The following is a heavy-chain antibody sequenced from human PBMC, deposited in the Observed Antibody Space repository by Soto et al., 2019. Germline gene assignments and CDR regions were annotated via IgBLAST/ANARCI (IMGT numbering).Heavy chain of an antibody. CDR1: GFTFSSYS. D-gene: IGHD2-2*01. J-gene: IGHJ6*02. CDR2: ISSSSSYI. V-gene: IGHV3-21*01. Sequence: GGSLRLSCAASGFTFSSYSMNWVRQAPGKGLEWVSSISSSSSYIYYADSVKGRFTISRDNAKNSLYLQMNSLRAEDTAVYYCARDKYQLLSFSFYYYYGMDVWGHGTTVTVSS. CDR3: ARDKYQLLSFSFYYYYGMDV.